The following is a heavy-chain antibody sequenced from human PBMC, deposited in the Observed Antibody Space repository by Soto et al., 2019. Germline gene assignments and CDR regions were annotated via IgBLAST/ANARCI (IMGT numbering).Heavy chain of an antibody. CDR3: AGGRGDYENWNCDL. Sequence: EVQLVESGDALVQPGGSLRFSCEGSGFTFSTYGMHWVRQAPGKGLEFVSSTSGSGRRTSYADSVKGRFLISRDNTKNTLYFQMGSLRIEVPGVNYCAGGRGDYENWNCDLWGRGSLVPVSS. D-gene: IGHD4-17*01. CDR2: TSGSGRRT. CDR1: GFTFSTYG. V-gene: IGHV3-64*02. J-gene: IGHJ2*01.